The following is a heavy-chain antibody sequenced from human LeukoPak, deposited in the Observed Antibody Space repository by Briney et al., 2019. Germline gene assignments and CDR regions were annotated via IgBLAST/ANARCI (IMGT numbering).Heavy chain of an antibody. Sequence: GGYLRLSCAASGFTFSSCAMSWVRQAPGKGLEWVSAIGGSGGSTFYADSVKGRFTISRDNSKNTLYLQMNSLRAEDTAVYYCAKDLGFIAARRGDWFDPWGQGTLVTVSS. J-gene: IGHJ5*02. D-gene: IGHD6-6*01. V-gene: IGHV3-23*01. CDR3: AKDLGFIAARRGDWFDP. CDR1: GFTFSSCA. CDR2: IGGSGGST.